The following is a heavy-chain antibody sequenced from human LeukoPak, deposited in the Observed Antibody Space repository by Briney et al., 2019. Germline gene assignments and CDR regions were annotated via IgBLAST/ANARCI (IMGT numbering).Heavy chain of an antibody. CDR2: ISSSSSTI. Sequence: GPLRLSCAASGFTFSSYSMNWVRQAPGKGLEWVSYISSSSSTIYYADSVKGRFTISRDNAKNSLYLQMNSLRAEDTAVYYCARGNSPHFDWLLRRKYYFDYWGQGTLVTVSS. V-gene: IGHV3-48*01. CDR1: GFTFSSYS. D-gene: IGHD3-9*01. CDR3: ARGNSPHFDWLLRRKYYFDY. J-gene: IGHJ4*02.